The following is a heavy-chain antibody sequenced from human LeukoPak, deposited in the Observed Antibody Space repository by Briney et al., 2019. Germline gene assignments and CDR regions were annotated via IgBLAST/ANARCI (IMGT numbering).Heavy chain of an antibody. CDR3: ARPETSRGEYNPDIFDV. J-gene: IGHJ3*01. V-gene: IGHV1-69*04. Sequence: ASVKVSCKAYGGIFSAYAVSWVRQAPGQVLEWMGRIIPIIGVPDYAQKFQDRVTITADKSTSTAYMELSSLRSEDTAVYYCARPETSRGEYNPDIFDVWGQGTMVIVSS. D-gene: IGHD3-22*01. CDR1: GGIFSAYA. CDR2: IIPIIGVP.